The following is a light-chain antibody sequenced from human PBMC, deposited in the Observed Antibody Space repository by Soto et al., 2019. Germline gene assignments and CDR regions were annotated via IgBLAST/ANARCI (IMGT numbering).Light chain of an antibody. CDR2: EVN. J-gene: IGLJ1*01. CDR3: CSYAGSDSHFV. V-gene: IGLV2-8*01. Sequence: QSALTQPPSASGSPGQSVTISCTGTSSDVGGNNYVSWYQQHPGKAPKLMLYEVNQQPSGVPDRFSGSKSGNSASLTVSGLQAEDEADYYCCSYAGSDSHFVFGTGTKLTVL. CDR1: SSDVGGNNY.